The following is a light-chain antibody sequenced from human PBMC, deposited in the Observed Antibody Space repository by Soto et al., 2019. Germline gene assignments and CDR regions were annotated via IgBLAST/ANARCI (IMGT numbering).Light chain of an antibody. V-gene: IGKV3-20*01. CDR2: GAS. J-gene: IGKJ5*01. CDR1: QSVSDTY. CDR3: QHYGGSPPIT. Sequence: EIVLTQSPGTLSLSPGERATLSCRASQSVSDTYLAWYQQKPGQAPRLLIFGASSRATGIPDRFSGSGSGTDFTLTISRLEPEDIAVYYCQHYGGSPPITFGQGTRLEIK.